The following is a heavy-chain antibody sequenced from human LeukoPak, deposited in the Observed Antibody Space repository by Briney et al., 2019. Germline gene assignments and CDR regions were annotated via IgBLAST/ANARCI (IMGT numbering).Heavy chain of an antibody. CDR1: GFTVSSNY. D-gene: IGHD5-18*01. CDR2: ISSNGGST. Sequence: PGGSLRLSCAASGFTVSSNYMSWVRQAPGKGLEYVSAISSNGGSTYYANSVKGRFTISRDNSKNTLYLQMGSLRAEDMAVYYCARGGYSYGLVNYWGQGTLVTVSS. CDR3: ARGGYSYGLVNY. V-gene: IGHV3-64*01. J-gene: IGHJ4*02.